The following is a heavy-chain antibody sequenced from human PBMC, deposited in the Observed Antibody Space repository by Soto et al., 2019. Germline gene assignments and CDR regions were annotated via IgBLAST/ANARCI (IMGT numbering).Heavy chain of an antibody. J-gene: IGHJ3*02. CDR2: IYHTGST. V-gene: IGHV4-30-4*02. D-gene: IGHD4-17*01. CDR1: GGSTSSGDYY. CDR3: ARNPLHDYGDLSHVFDI. Sequence: SETLHHTYTVSGGSTSSGDYYWCWIRQPPGKGLEWIGFIYHTGSTYYSPSLKSRVAISVDTSKNQFSLKLSSVTAADTAVYYCARNPLHDYGDLSHVFDIWSQGTMVT.